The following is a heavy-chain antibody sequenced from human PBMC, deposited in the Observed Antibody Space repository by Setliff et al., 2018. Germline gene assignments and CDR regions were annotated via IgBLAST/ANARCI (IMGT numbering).Heavy chain of an antibody. D-gene: IGHD3-3*01. V-gene: IGHV1-2*02. CDR2: INPNSGGT. Sequence: ASVKVSCKASGYTFTGYYMHWVRQAPGQGLEWMGWINPNSGGTNYAQKFQGRVTMTRDTSTSTVYMELSSLRFEDTAVYYCARAQSWSGGPYYFDNWGQGTLVTVSS. CDR1: GYTFTGYY. J-gene: IGHJ4*02. CDR3: ARAQSWSGGPYYFDN.